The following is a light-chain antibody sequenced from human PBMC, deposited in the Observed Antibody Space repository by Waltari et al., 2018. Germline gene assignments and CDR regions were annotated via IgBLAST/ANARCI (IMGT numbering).Light chain of an antibody. V-gene: IGKV3-20*01. Sequence: EIVLTQSPGTLSLYPGERATLSCRASQSVSSSYLAWYQQKPGQAPRLLIYGASSRATGIPDRFSGSGSGTDFTLTISRLEPEDFAVYYCQEYATSRTFGQGTKVEIK. J-gene: IGKJ1*01. CDR2: GAS. CDR3: QEYATSRT. CDR1: QSVSSSY.